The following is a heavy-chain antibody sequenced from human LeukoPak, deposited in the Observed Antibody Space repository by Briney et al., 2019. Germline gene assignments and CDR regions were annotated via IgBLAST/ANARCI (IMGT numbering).Heavy chain of an antibody. V-gene: IGHV3-48*03. J-gene: IGHJ4*02. CDR2: ISSSGSTI. CDR3: ARVHGYDILTELDY. CDR1: GFTFSSYE. Sequence: PGGSLRLSCAASGFTFSSYEMNWVRQAPGKGLEWGSYISSSGSTIYYADSVKGRFTISRDNAKNSLYLQMNSLRAEDTAVYYCARVHGYDILTELDYWGQGTLVTVSS. D-gene: IGHD3-9*01.